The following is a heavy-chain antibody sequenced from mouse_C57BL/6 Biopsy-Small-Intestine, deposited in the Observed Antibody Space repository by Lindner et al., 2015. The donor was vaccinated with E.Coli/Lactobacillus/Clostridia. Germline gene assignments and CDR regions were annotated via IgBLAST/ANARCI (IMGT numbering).Heavy chain of an antibody. CDR2: IIPIYGTA. CDR1: GGTFSSYA. CDR3: ARDRDPGIVGTRPLGY. V-gene: IGHV1-81*01. D-gene: IGHD2-1*01. Sequence: SVKVSCKASGGTFSSYAVSWVRQAPGQGLEWMGGIIPIYGTANYAQKFQGRVTITADESTSTAYMELSSLRSEDTAVYYCARDRDPGIVGTRPLGYWGQGTLVTVSS. J-gene: IGHJ4*01.